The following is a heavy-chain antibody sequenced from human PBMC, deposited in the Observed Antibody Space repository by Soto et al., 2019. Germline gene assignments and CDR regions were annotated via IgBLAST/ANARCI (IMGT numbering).Heavy chain of an antibody. D-gene: IGHD3-16*01. CDR3: AKRKTGPGGANS. J-gene: IGHJ4*02. V-gene: IGHV3-23*01. CDR1: GFTFISYA. CDR2: ISGSGGST. Sequence: GGSLSLSCAASGFTFISYAMSSVRQAPGKGLEWVSAISGSGGSTYYADAVKGRFTISSDNSKNTLYLQMNSLRAEDTAVYYCAKRKTGPGGANSWGLGTLVTVSS.